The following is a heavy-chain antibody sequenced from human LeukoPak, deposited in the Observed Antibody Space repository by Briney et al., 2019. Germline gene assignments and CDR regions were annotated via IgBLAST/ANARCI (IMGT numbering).Heavy chain of an antibody. CDR3: ARDWGDGYNSLDY. V-gene: IGHV3-21*01. CDR2: ISSSSSYI. CDR1: GFTFSSYS. D-gene: IGHD5-24*01. Sequence: GGSLRLSCAASGFTFSSYSMNWVRQAPGKGLEWVSSISSSSSYIYYADSVEGRFTISRDNAKNSLYLQMNSLRAEDTAVYYCARDWGDGYNSLDYWGQGTLVTVSS. J-gene: IGHJ4*02.